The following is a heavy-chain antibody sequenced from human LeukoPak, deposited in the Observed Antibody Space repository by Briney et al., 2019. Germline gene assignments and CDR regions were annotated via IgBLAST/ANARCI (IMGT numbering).Heavy chain of an antibody. CDR1: GFTFSSYA. Sequence: PGGSLRLSCAASGFTFSSYAMSWVRQAPGKGLEWVSAISGSGGSTYYADSVKGRFTISRDNSKNTLYLQMNSLRAEDTAVYYCAKEASNYCSSTSCYAPRPYYYYGMDVWGQGTTVTVSS. J-gene: IGHJ6*02. CDR2: ISGSGGST. V-gene: IGHV3-23*01. D-gene: IGHD2-2*01. CDR3: AKEASNYCSSTSCYAPRPYYYYGMDV.